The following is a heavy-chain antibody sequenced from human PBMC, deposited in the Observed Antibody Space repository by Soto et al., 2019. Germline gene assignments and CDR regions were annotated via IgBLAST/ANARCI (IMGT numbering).Heavy chain of an antibody. V-gene: IGHV4-39*01. CDR3: ARQRVLSTNMFITSFDP. CDR2: VYYTETT. J-gene: IGHJ5*02. D-gene: IGHD3-10*02. CDR1: GGSINSSDHF. Sequence: KASETLSLTCILSGGSINSSDHFWGWIRQTPGKGLEWIGSVYYTETTYYNPSLKSPVTISVETSRNTFSLKVNSVTAADTGIYYCARQRVLSTNMFITSFDPWGQGTLVTVSS.